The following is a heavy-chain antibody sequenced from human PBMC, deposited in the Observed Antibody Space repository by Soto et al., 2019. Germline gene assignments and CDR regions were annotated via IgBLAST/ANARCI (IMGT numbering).Heavy chain of an antibody. Sequence: EVQLVESGGGLVQPGGSLRLSCAASGFTFGDYWMHWVRQAPGKGPEWVSRMTSDGRTIQYADSVKGRFTASRDNAKSTLYLQMNSLRPEDTAVYYCATAEVDYWGPGTLVTVSS. CDR2: MTSDGRTI. J-gene: IGHJ4*02. V-gene: IGHV3-74*01. CDR1: GFTFGDYW. CDR3: ATAEVDY.